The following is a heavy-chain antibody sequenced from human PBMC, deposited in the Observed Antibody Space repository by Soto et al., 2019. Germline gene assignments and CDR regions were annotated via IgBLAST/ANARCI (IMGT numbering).Heavy chain of an antibody. V-gene: IGHV4-59*01. CDR1: GGPISGYY. D-gene: IGHD6-13*01. CDR3: ARGSVAATGDS. J-gene: IGHJ5*01. CDR2: IFFSGAT. Sequence: SETLSLTCTVSGGPISGYYWSWIRQPPGKGLEWIGYIFFSGATNYSPSLKSRVTISVDTSKNQLSLKLSSVTTADTAVYYCARGSVAATGDSWGQGTLVTVSS.